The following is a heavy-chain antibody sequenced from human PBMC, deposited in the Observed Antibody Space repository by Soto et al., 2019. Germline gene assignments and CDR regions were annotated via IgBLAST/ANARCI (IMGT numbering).Heavy chain of an antibody. Sequence: QVQLLESGGGVVQPGRSLTLSCAAAGFTFSTYAIHWVRQAPGQGLEWVAVISYDGTNNYYAGSVKGRCTISRGNPRDTLFLQINSLRAVDTSVYYGTRDQKAGYCSGGSCDYYYGMDDCGHGTTVTVSS. CDR3: TRDQKAGYCSGGSCDYYYGMDD. CDR1: GFTFSTYA. V-gene: IGHV3-30*04. J-gene: IGHJ6*02. CDR2: ISYDGTNN. D-gene: IGHD2-15*01.